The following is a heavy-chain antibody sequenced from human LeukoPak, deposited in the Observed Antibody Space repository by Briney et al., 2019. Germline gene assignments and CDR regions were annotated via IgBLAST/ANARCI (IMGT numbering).Heavy chain of an antibody. D-gene: IGHD2/OR15-2a*01. CDR2: ITSKTDGGTT. CDR3: TTDWYYGENY. J-gene: IGHJ4*02. CDR1: GFTFSNAW. Sequence: KTGGSLRLSCAASGFTFSNAWMSWVRQAPGKGLEWVGRITSKTDGGTTDYAAPVKGRFTISRDDSKNTLYLQMNSLKTEDTAVYYCTTDWYYGENYWGQGTLVTVSS. V-gene: IGHV3-15*01.